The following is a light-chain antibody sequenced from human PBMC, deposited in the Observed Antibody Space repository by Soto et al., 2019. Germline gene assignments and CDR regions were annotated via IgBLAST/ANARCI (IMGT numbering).Light chain of an antibody. J-gene: IGKJ3*01. CDR1: QGIRSH. Sequence: DIQMTQSPSSLSASVGDRVIITCRASQGIRSHLAWFQQKPGKAPKSLIYDASNLQSGVPSKFSGSGSGTDFTLTINSLQSEDFATYYCLQYDTYPRTFGPGTKVDIK. CDR2: DAS. V-gene: IGKV1-16*02. CDR3: LQYDTYPRT.